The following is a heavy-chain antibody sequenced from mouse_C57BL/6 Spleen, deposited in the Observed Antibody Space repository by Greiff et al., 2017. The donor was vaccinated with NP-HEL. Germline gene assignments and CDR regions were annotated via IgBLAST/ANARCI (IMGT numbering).Heavy chain of an antibody. V-gene: IGHV1-26*01. CDR3: AREDGYVRPHFDY. D-gene: IGHD2-2*01. J-gene: IGHJ2*01. CDR1: GYTFTDYY. Sequence: EVQLQQSGPELVKPGASVKISCKASGYTFTDYYMNWVKQSHGKSLEWIGDINPNNGGTSYNQKFKGKATLTVDKSSSTAYMELRSLTSEDSAVYYCAREDGYVRPHFDYWGQGTTLTVSS. CDR2: INPNNGGT.